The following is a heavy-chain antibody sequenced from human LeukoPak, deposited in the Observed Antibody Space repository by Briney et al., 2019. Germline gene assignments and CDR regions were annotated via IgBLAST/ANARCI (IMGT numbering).Heavy chain of an antibody. J-gene: IGHJ4*02. D-gene: IGHD3-22*01. Sequence: GGSLRLSCAASGFTFSSYAMSWVRQAPGKGLECVSAISGSSGSTYYADSVKGRFTISRDNSKNTLYLQMNSLRAEDTAVYYCAKDYSSGYVYYFDYWGQGTLVTVSS. V-gene: IGHV3-23*01. CDR3: AKDYSSGYVYYFDY. CDR1: GFTFSSYA. CDR2: ISGSSGST.